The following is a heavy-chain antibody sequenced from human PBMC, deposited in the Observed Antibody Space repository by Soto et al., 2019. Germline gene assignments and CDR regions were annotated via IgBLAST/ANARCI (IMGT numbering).Heavy chain of an antibody. J-gene: IGHJ4*02. CDR3: AKSERLARPFDY. V-gene: IGHV3-23*01. Sequence: PGGSLRLSCAAAGFNFRSYAMSWVRQAPGKGLEWVSGISGSGDNTDYADSVKGQFSIFRDNSKNTLYLQMHGLRADDTAVYYCAKSERLARPFDYWGQGTLVTV. CDR1: GFNFRSYA. CDR2: ISGSGDNT. D-gene: IGHD6-19*01.